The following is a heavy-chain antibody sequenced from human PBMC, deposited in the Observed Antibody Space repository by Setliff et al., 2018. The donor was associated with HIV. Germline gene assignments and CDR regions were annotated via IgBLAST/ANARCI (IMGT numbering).Heavy chain of an antibody. Sequence: ASVKVSCKASGYTFTDYYIHWVRQAPGRGLEWMGWIYPNTGGTNYAQKFQGRVTMTRDTSISTAYMELSRLRSDDTAVYYCATEVFFRVTVNSGIDYWGQGTLVTVSS. CDR3: ATEVFFRVTVNSGIDY. J-gene: IGHJ4*02. CDR2: IYPNTGGT. D-gene: IGHD4-17*01. CDR1: GYTFTDYY. V-gene: IGHV1-2*02.